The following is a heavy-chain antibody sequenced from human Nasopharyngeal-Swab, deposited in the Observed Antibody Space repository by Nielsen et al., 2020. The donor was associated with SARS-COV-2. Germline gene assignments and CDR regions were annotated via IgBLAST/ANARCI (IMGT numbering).Heavy chain of an antibody. V-gene: IGHV3-48*02. CDR3: ARDLELLTNYYALDY. Sequence: GGSLRLSCEASGFIFNTYGMNWARQAPGKGLEWISYISDDNTIFYADSVKGRFTISRDNAKNSLYLQMNSLRDEDTAVYYCARDLELLTNYYALDYWGQGTLVTVSS. CDR2: ISDDNTI. D-gene: IGHD3-9*01. J-gene: IGHJ4*02. CDR1: GFIFNTYG.